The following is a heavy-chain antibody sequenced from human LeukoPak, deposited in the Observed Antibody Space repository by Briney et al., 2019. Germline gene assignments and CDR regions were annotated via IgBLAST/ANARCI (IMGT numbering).Heavy chain of an antibody. CDR3: ARGRGL. CDR1: GGSVSSDSYY. Sequence: SETLSLTCNVSGGSVSSDSYYWSWIRQPPGKGLEWIGWIYESGSTNYNPSLKSRVTISEDTSKNQFSLKLSSVTAADTAVYYCARGRGLWGQGTLVTVSS. J-gene: IGHJ4*02. V-gene: IGHV4-61*01. CDR2: IYESGST. D-gene: IGHD3-10*01.